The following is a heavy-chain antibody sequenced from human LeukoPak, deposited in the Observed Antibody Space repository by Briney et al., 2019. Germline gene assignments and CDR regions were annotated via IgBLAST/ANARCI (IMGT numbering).Heavy chain of an antibody. J-gene: IGHJ4*02. Sequence: GGSLRLSCAASGFTFSSYSMNWVRQAPGKGLEWVSSISSSSSYIYYADSVKGRFTTSRDNSKNTLYLQMNSLRAEDTAVYYCARDRRTKPSYDSSGYYFGYWGQGTLVTVSS. CDR3: ARDRRTKPSYDSSGYYFGY. D-gene: IGHD3-22*01. CDR2: ISSSSSYI. CDR1: GFTFSSYS. V-gene: IGHV3-21*01.